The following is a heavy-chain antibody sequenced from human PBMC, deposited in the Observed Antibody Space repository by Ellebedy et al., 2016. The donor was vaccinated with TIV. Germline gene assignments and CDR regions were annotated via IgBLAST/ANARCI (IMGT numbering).Heavy chain of an antibody. CDR1: GDIFRSYA. CDR3: AKRRGYNYGDFDC. Sequence: SSVKVSCKASGDIFRSYAINWVRQAPGQGLEWMGGIIPIFGTKTYAKTFQGRVTITADEFTNTAYMELSSLRSEDTALYFCAKRRGYNYGDFDCWGQGTLVTVSS. V-gene: IGHV1-69*13. D-gene: IGHD5-18*01. CDR2: IIPIFGTK. J-gene: IGHJ4*02.